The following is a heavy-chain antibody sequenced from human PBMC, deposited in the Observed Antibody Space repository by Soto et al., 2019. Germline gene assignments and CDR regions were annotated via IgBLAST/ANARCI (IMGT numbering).Heavy chain of an antibody. J-gene: IGHJ3*01. Sequence: GESLKISCNGSEDSFNTHWIGWVRQTPGKGLEWMGLIYPTDSDTRYSPSFQGQVTISADKSVNTAYLQWSSLKASDTARYYCARIFWSGDSWSDHEPFDLWGRGTMVTVSS. CDR2: IYPTDSDT. V-gene: IGHV5-51*01. D-gene: IGHD3-3*01. CDR3: ARIFWSGDSWSDHEPFDL. CDR1: EDSFNTHW.